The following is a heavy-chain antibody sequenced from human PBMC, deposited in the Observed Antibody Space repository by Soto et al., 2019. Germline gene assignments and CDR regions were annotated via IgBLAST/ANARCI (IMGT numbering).Heavy chain of an antibody. CDR3: ARWSGYDYYFDY. Sequence: QVQLVQSGAEVKKPGASVKVSCEASGYTFNNYAMHWVRQAPGQRLEWMGYISGGNGNTKYSEKLEGRVAITRDTSASTDYLELSSLSSDDTAVYYCARWSGYDYYFDYWGQGTLVIVSS. V-gene: IGHV1-3*01. CDR2: ISGGNGNT. D-gene: IGHD5-12*01. J-gene: IGHJ4*02. CDR1: GYTFNNYA.